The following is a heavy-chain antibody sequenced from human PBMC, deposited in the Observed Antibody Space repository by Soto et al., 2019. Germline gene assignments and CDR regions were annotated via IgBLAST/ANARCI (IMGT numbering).Heavy chain of an antibody. CDR2: IYSGGST. D-gene: IGHD3-10*01. J-gene: IGHJ4*02. CDR1: RFTVSSNY. CDR3: SLTLYGSGTYYDY. Sequence: EVQLVESGGGLVQPGGSLRLSCAASRFTVSSNYMTWVRQAPGKGLEWVSVIYSGGSTYYADSVKCRFTISRDNSKNTLYLQMNSLRVEDTAVYYCSLTLYGSGTYYDYWGQGTLVTVSS. V-gene: IGHV3-66*01.